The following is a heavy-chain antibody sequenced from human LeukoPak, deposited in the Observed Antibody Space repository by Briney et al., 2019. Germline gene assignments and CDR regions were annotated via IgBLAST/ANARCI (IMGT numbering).Heavy chain of an antibody. Sequence: SETLSLTCTVSGGSISSSSYYWGWIRQPPGKGLEWIGSIYYSGSTYYNPSLKSRVTISVDTSKNQFSLKLSSVTAADTAVYYCARLYSSSWYFSRLFKYNWFDPWGQGTLVTVSS. D-gene: IGHD6-13*01. CDR1: GGSISSSSYY. V-gene: IGHV4-39*07. CDR2: IYYSGST. J-gene: IGHJ5*02. CDR3: ARLYSSSWYFSRLFKYNWFDP.